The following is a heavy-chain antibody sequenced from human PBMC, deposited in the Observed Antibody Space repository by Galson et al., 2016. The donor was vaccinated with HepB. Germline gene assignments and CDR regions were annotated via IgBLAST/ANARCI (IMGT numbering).Heavy chain of an antibody. V-gene: IGHV4-61*01. D-gene: IGHD1-26*01. CDR3: ARHHRPAVGDYHYYGMDV. J-gene: IGHJ6*02. Sequence: SETLSLTCIVSRGSVSSGRYYYSWIRQPPGKGLEWIGYMSYSGSTNYNPALKSRGTISVNTSTNQFSLKLNSVTAADTAVYYCARHHRPAVGDYHYYGMDVWGQGTTVTVSS. CDR1: RGSVSSGRYY. CDR2: MSYSGST.